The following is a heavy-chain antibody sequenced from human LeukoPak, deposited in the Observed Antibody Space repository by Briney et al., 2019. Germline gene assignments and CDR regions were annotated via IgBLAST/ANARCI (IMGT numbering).Heavy chain of an antibody. Sequence: SGRSLRLSCAASGFTFSTYAMHWVRQAPGKGLEWVAVISFDGNNKYYADSVMGRFTISRDSSKNTLFLQMNSLRAEDTAVYYCARGVAVSYYFDYWGQGTLVTVSS. J-gene: IGHJ4*02. CDR3: ARGVAVSYYFDY. D-gene: IGHD6-19*01. V-gene: IGHV3-30-3*01. CDR1: GFTFSTYA. CDR2: ISFDGNNK.